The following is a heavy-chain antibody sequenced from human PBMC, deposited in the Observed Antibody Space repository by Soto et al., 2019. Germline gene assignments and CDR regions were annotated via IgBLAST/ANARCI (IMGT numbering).Heavy chain of an antibody. Sequence: EVQLVETGGGLIQPGGSLRLSCAASGFTVSSNYMSWVRQAPGKGLEWVSAIYSGGSTYYADSVKGRFTISRDKSKNTLYLQMNSLRAEDTAVYYCARDPPFVYQESSGYLPWGQGTLVTVSS. D-gene: IGHD3-22*01. V-gene: IGHV3-53*02. CDR3: ARDPPFVYQESSGYLP. CDR1: GFTVSSNY. CDR2: IYSGGST. J-gene: IGHJ4*02.